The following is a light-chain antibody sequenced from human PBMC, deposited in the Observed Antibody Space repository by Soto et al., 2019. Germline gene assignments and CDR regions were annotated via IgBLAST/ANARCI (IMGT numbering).Light chain of an antibody. CDR2: GVS. Sequence: EIVLTQSPDTLSLSPGQRATLSCRASQSVRSDYFAWYQQKPGQAPRVIIFGVSTRATGVPDRFSGSGSGTDFTLTISRLEPEDFALYYCQKYGNSPLTFGGWTKVEIK. CDR3: QKYGNSPLT. CDR1: QSVRSDY. V-gene: IGKV3-20*01. J-gene: IGKJ4*01.